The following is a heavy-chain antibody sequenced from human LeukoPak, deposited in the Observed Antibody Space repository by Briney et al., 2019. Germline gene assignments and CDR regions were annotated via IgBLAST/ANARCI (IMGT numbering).Heavy chain of an antibody. Sequence: GGSLRLSCVASGFTFSTYALSWVRQAPGKGLEWVSAISSSGGSPYYADSVNGRFTISRDNSKNTLYLQMNSLRAEDTALYYCAKDQALSLSSSRALDYWGQGTQVTVSS. V-gene: IGHV3-23*01. CDR2: ISSSGGSP. D-gene: IGHD2-2*01. CDR1: GFTFSTYA. J-gene: IGHJ4*02. CDR3: AKDQALSLSSSRALDY.